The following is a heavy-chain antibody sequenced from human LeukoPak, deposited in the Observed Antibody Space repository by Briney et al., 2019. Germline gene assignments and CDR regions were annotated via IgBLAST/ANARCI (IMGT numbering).Heavy chain of an antibody. CDR3: ARPSYSFGWYFHF. J-gene: IGHJ4*02. V-gene: IGHV5-10-1*01. D-gene: IGHD6-19*01. CDR2: IDPSDSYT. Sequence: GPLVICCKDSGYSITSYRISWVRQMPGKGLEWMGRIDPSDSYTNYSPSFQGHVSISTDKSINTAYLQWSSLKASDTATYYCARPSYSFGWYFHFWGTGAQGTVSS. CDR1: GYSITSYR.